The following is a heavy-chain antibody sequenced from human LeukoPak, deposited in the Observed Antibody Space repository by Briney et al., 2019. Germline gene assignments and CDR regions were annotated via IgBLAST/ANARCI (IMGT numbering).Heavy chain of an antibody. CDR3: ATSFHRAYFDY. V-gene: IGHV4-39*07. CDR1: GGSISSSSYY. Sequence: SETLSLTCTVSGGSISSSSYYWGWIRQPPGKGLEWIGSIYYSGSTYYNPSLKSRVTISVDTSKNQFSLKLSSVTAADTAVYYCATSFHRAYFDYWGQGTLVTVSS. J-gene: IGHJ4*02. CDR2: IYYSGST. D-gene: IGHD1-26*01.